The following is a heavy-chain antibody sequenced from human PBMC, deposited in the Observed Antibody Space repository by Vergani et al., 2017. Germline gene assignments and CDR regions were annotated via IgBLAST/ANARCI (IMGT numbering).Heavy chain of an antibody. CDR3: ASLHGGLFDY. J-gene: IGHJ4*02. CDR1: GFTFSSYA. CDR2: ISGSGGST. D-gene: IGHD3-16*01. V-gene: IGHV3-23*01. Sequence: EVQLLEPGGGLVQPGGSLRPSCAAPGFTFSSYAMSWVRQAPGKGLEWVSAISGSGGSTYYADSVKGRFTISRDTSKNTLYLQMNSLRAEDTAVYYCASLHGGLFDYWGQGTLVTVSS.